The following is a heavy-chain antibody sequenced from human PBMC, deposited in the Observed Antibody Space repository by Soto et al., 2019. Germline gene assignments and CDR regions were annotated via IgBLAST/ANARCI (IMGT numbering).Heavy chain of an antibody. CDR2: ISGYNGNT. V-gene: IGHV1-18*04. D-gene: IGHD2-21*01. CDR1: GYTFSGYS. Sequence: QVVLEQSGGEVKKPGASVKVSCKASGYTFSGYSITWVRQAPGQGLEWMGRISGYNGNTNYARTLRDRLTLTTDTSTNTAYMELRSLTSDDTAVYYCARDVFCGGAPACPDMDVWGQGTTVTVSS. J-gene: IGHJ6*02. CDR3: ARDVFCGGAPACPDMDV.